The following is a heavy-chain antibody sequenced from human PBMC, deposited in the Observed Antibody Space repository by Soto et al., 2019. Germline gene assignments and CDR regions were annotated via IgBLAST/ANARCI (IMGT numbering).Heavy chain of an antibody. V-gene: IGHV4-59*01. CDR2: IYYSGST. CDR1: GGSISSYY. J-gene: IGHJ4*02. CDR3: ARVGDCSSTSCAAPYFDY. Sequence: PSETLSLTCTVSGGSISSYYWSWIRQPPGKGLEWIGYIYYSGSTNYNPSLKSRVTISVDTSKNQFSLKLSSVTAADTAVYYCARVGDCSSTSCAAPYFDYWGQGTLVTVSS. D-gene: IGHD2-2*01.